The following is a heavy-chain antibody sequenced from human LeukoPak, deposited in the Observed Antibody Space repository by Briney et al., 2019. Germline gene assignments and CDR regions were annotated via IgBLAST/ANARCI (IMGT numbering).Heavy chain of an antibody. J-gene: IGHJ4*02. Sequence: GGSLRLSCAASGFTFSGYWMHWVRQVPGEGPVWVSRISSDGSSTSYADSVKGRFTISRDNAKNTLYLQMNSLRAEDTAIYYCARGGEITMVRGVIHEWGQGTQVTVSS. D-gene: IGHD3-10*01. CDR2: ISSDGSST. CDR1: GFTFSGYW. V-gene: IGHV3-74*01. CDR3: ARGGEITMVRGVIHE.